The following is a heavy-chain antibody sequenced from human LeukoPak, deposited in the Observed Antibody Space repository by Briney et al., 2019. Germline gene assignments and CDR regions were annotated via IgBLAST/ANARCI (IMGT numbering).Heavy chain of an antibody. Sequence: ASVKVSCKASGYTFTNYVISWVRQAPGQGVEWMGWISACNGNRDYAQKLQDRILLTTDTSTSTYYMELRSLRSDDTAVYYCARDEGFWGKGTLVTVSS. CDR3: ARDEGF. CDR1: GYTFTNYV. CDR2: ISACNGNR. V-gene: IGHV1-18*01. J-gene: IGHJ4*02.